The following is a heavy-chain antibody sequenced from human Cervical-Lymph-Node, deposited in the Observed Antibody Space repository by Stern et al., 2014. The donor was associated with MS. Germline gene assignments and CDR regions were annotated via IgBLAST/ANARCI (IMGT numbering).Heavy chain of an antibody. V-gene: IGHV3-23*04. CDR1: GFTFSNYA. J-gene: IGHJ1*01. D-gene: IGHD6-19*01. Sequence: EVQLVQSGGDLVQPGGSLRLSCAASGFTFSNYAMTWVRQAPGKGLEWVSAINTGGRTYYADSVKGRFTISRDNSKNTVYLQMNSLRAEDTATYYCAKETIGRGWYTVEHWGQGTLVTVSS. CDR3: AKETIGRGWYTVEH. CDR2: INTGGRT.